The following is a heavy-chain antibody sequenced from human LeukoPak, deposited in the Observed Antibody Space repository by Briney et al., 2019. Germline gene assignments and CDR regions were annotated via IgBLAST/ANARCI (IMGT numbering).Heavy chain of an antibody. V-gene: IGHV1-2*02. CDR2: INPNSGGT. CDR3: AKDQEYSSVFDY. Sequence: ASVKVSCKASGYTFTGCYMHWVRQAPGQGLEWMGWINPNSGGTKYAQKFQGRVTMTRDTSISTAYMELSRLRSDDTAVYYCAKDQEYSSVFDYWGQGTLVTVSS. CDR1: GYTFTGCY. J-gene: IGHJ4*02. D-gene: IGHD6-19*01.